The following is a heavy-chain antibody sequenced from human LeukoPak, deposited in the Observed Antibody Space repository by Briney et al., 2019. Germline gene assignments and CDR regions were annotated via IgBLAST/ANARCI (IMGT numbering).Heavy chain of an antibody. J-gene: IGHJ4*02. CDR1: GYTFTSYG. D-gene: IGHD2-8*01. Sequence: AAVKVSCKASGYTFTSYGISWVRQAPGQGVEWMGWISAYNGKTNYAQKLQGRVTMPTDTSTSTAYMELRRLSSDDTAVYYCARVELLMVYALSGYWGQGTLVTVSS. CDR3: ARVELLMVYALSGY. V-gene: IGHV1-18*01. CDR2: ISAYNGKT.